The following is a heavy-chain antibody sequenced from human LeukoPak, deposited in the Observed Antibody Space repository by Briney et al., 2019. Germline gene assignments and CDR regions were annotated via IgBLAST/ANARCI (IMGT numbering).Heavy chain of an antibody. D-gene: IGHD2-2*01. CDR2: INPKNGGT. CDR1: GYTFTGYW. CDR3: TRGVLPARFDS. V-gene: IGHV1-2*02. J-gene: IGHJ5*01. Sequence: GASVKVPCKASGYTFTGYWIHWVRQAPGQGFEWMGWINPKNGGTNYAQKFQGRVTMTRDTSTSTLYMEVSRLIYDDTAVYYCTRGVLPARFDSWGQGTLVTVSS.